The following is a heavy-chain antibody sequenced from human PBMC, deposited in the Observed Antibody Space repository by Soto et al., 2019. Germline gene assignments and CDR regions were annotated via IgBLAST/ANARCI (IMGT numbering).Heavy chain of an antibody. CDR2: LNPYSGAT. CDR3: ATARRGTVSHLAD. J-gene: IGHJ4*01. V-gene: IGHV1-2*02. CDR1: GYPFSENH. D-gene: IGHD4-4*01. Sequence: QVQLVQSGADVRKTGASVKVSCKASGYPFSENHIHWVRQAPGQGLEWMGWLNPYSGATKYAPKFQGRVTMTRDTSISTSYMEVNGLKSDDTAFYYCATARRGTVSHLADWGQGTLVTVSS.